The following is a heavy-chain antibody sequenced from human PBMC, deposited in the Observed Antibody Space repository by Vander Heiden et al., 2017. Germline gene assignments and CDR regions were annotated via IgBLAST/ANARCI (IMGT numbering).Heavy chain of an antibody. CDR1: GFTFSNSW. CDR3: ARGHYGMDV. Sequence: EMRLVESGGHLVQPGGSLRLSCSAPGFTFSNSWRAWVRQAPGKGLEWVANINQDGGDKYYLDSVKGRFTISRDNAKNSLYLQMNSLRAADTAVYYCARGHYGMDVWGQGTMVTVSS. J-gene: IGHJ6*02. CDR2: INQDGGDK. V-gene: IGHV3-7*01.